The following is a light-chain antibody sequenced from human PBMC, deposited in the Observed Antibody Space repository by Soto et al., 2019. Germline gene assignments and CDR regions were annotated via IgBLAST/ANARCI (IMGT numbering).Light chain of an antibody. CDR1: ESVSSY. J-gene: IGKJ1*01. CDR2: DAS. CDR3: QQRSNWPPIT. Sequence: EIVLTQSPATLSLYPGERATLSCRASESVSSYLAWYQQKPGQAPRLLIYDASNRATGIPARFSGSGSGTDFTLTISSLEPEDFAVYYCQQRSNWPPITFGQVTNVDIK. V-gene: IGKV3-11*01.